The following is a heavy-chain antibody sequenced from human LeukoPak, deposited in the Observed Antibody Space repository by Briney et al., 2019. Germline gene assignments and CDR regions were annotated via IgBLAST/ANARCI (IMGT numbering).Heavy chain of an antibody. V-gene: IGHV1-8*01. D-gene: IGHD3-16*02. J-gene: IGHJ4*02. Sequence: ASVKVSCKASGYTFTSYDINWVRQATGQGLEWMGWMNPNSGNTGYAQKFQGRVTMTRNTSISTAYMELSSLRSEDTAVYYCARGPYDYVWGSYRSPPGWGRGTLVTVSS. CDR1: GYTFTSYD. CDR2: MNPNSGNT. CDR3: ARGPYDYVWGSYRSPPG.